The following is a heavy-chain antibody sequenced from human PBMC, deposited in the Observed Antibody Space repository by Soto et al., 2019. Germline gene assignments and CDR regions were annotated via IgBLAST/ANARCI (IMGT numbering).Heavy chain of an antibody. J-gene: IGHJ1*01. CDR1: GGTFSSYA. CDR3: ASTSYYYDSSGYYLTKYFQH. D-gene: IGHD3-22*01. Sequence: QVQLVQSGAEVRKPGSSVKVSCKASGGTFSSYAISWVRQAPGQGLGWMGGIIPIFGTANYAQKFQGRVTITADESTSTAYMELSSLRSEDTAVYYCASTSYYYDSSGYYLTKYFQHWGQGTLVTVSS. V-gene: IGHV1-69*01. CDR2: IIPIFGTA.